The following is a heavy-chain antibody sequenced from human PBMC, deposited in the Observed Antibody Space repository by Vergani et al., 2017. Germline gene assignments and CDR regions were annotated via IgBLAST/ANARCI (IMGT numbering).Heavy chain of an antibody. Sequence: QVQLQESGPGLVKPSETLSLTCTVSGGSISSYYWSWIRQPAGKGLEWIGRIYTSGSTNYNPSLKSRVTMSVDTSKNQFSLKLSSVTAADTAVYYWARSTPCSSNICYYYYYMDVWGKGTTVTVSS. CDR1: GGSISSYY. CDR2: IYTSGST. CDR3: ARSTPCSSNICYYYYYMDV. D-gene: IGHD6-6*01. V-gene: IGHV4-4*07. J-gene: IGHJ6*03.